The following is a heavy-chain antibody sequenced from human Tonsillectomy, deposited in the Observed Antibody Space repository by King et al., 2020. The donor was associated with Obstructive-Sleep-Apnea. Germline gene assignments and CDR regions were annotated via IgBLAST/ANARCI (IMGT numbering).Heavy chain of an antibody. J-gene: IGHJ3*02. Sequence: VQLVESGGGLVQPGGSLRLSCAASGFTFSRYSMNWVRQAPGKGLEWVSYISSSSSTLYYADSAKGRFTISRDNAKNSLFLQINSLRVEDTAVYYCAREGYCSSTSCSVDTFNIWGQGTMVTVSS. V-gene: IGHV3-48*01. CDR2: ISSSSSTL. CDR3: AREGYCSSTSCSVDTFNI. D-gene: IGHD2-2*01. CDR1: GFTFSRYS.